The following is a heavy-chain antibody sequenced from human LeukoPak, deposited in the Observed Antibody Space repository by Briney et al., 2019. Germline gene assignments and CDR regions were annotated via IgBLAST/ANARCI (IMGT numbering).Heavy chain of an antibody. J-gene: IGHJ4*02. Sequence: ASETLSLTCTVSGGSISSYSWSWIRQPPGKGLEWIGYIYYSGSTNYNPSLKSRVTISVDTSKNQFSLKLSSVTAADTAVYYCARTHEYFDYWGQGTLVTASS. V-gene: IGHV4-59*01. CDR2: IYYSGST. CDR1: GGSISSYS. CDR3: ARTHEYFDY.